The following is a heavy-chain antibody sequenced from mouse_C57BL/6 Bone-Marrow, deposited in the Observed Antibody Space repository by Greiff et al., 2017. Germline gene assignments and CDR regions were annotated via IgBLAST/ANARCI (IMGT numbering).Heavy chain of an antibody. CDR2: IDPENGDT. CDR3: TKGVWPHWYFDV. D-gene: IGHD2-10*02. CDR1: GFNIKDDY. J-gene: IGHJ1*03. Sequence: VQLQQSGAELVRPGASVKLSCTASGFNIKDDYMHWVKRRPEQGLEWIGWIDPENGDTEYASKFQGKATITADTSSNTAYLQLSSLTSEDTAVYYCTKGVWPHWYFDVWGTGTTVTVSS. V-gene: IGHV14-4*01.